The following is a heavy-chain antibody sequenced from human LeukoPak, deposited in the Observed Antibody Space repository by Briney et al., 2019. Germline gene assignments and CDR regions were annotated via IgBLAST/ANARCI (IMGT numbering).Heavy chain of an antibody. D-gene: IGHD3-9*01. Sequence: GRSLRLSCAASGFTFSSYAMHWVRQAPGKGLEWVAVISYDGSNKYYADSVKGRFTISRDNSKNTLYLQMNSLRAEDTAVYYCARVRGDILAGYYPDAFDIWGQGTMVTVSS. CDR3: ARVRGDILAGYYPDAFDI. J-gene: IGHJ3*02. V-gene: IGHV3-30*04. CDR1: GFTFSSYA. CDR2: ISYDGSNK.